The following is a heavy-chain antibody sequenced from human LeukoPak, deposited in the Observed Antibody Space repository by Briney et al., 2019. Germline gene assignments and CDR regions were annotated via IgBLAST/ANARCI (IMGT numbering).Heavy chain of an antibody. Sequence: QSGGSLRLSCAASGFTFSGSAIRWVRQASGKGLEWVGRIRSKANNYAATYAASVKGRFTFSRDDSKNTAYLQMNSLKTEDTAVYYCTRSLYYDSWSGYFGGEDFDYWGQGTLVTVSS. CDR1: GFTFSGSA. J-gene: IGHJ4*02. V-gene: IGHV3-73*01. CDR3: TRSLYYDSWSGYFGGEDFDY. CDR2: IRSKANNYAA. D-gene: IGHD3-3*01.